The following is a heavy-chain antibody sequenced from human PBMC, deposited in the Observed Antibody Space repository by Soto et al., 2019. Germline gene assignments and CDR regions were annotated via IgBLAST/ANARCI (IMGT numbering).Heavy chain of an antibody. CDR1: GGTFSSYA. V-gene: IGHV1-69*13. J-gene: IGHJ4*02. CDR2: IIPIFGTA. CDR3: ARANLNYYDSSGYYNFPFDY. D-gene: IGHD3-22*01. Sequence: SVKVSCKASGGTFSSYAISWVRQAPGQGLEWMGGIIPIFGTANYAQKFQGRVTITADESTSTAYMELSSLRSEDTAVYYCARANLNYYDSSGYYNFPFDYWGQGTLVTVSS.